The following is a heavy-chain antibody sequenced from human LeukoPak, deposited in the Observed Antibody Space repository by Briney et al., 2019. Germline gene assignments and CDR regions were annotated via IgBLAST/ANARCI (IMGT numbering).Heavy chain of an antibody. CDR1: GFNVSSNY. CDR3: SRLVGATYFDY. Sequence: GGSLRLSCAASGFNVSSNYMTWVRQAPGKGLEWVSVIYGGGSTYYADSVKGRFTISRQTSKNTLYLQMNGLRAEDTAVYYCSRLVGATYFDYWGQGTLVTVSS. J-gene: IGHJ4*02. CDR2: IYGGGST. V-gene: IGHV3-53*04. D-gene: IGHD1-26*01.